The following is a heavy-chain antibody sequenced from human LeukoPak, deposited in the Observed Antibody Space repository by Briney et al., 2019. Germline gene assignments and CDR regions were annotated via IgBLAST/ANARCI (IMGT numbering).Heavy chain of an antibody. CDR1: GFTFNDYE. V-gene: IGHV3-48*03. J-gene: IGHJ3*02. CDR2: ISSSGRTI. CDR3: ARNSYAFDM. Sequence: PGGSLRLFCAASGFTFNDYEMNWVRQAPGKGLEWVSYISSSGRTIFYADSVKGRFTISRDNAKNSLYLQMNGLRAEDTAVYYCARNSYAFDMWGQGTMVTVSS.